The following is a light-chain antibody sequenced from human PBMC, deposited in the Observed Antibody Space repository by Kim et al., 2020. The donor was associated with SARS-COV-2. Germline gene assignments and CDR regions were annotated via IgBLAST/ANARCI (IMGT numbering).Light chain of an antibody. Sequence: EIVMTQSPATLSMSPGESATLSCRASERIRSNLAWYQQKPGQAPRLLIYDAAPGATGIPARFSVRGFGAEFTLTISSLQSEDFAVYYCQQDNYWPPWTFRQGTKVDIK. J-gene: IGKJ1*01. V-gene: IGKV3-15*01. CDR2: DAA. CDR1: ERIRSN. CDR3: QQDNYWPPWT.